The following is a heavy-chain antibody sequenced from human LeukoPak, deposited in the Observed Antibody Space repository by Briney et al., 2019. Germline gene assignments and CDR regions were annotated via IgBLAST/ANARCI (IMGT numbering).Heavy chain of an antibody. J-gene: IGHJ2*01. Sequence: AGGPLRLSCAASGFTFDDYAMHWVRQAPGKGLEWVSGISWNSGSIGYADSVKGRFTISRDNAKNSLYLQMNSLRAEDTALYYCAKDGGDYPAGDFDLWGRGTLVTVSS. CDR2: ISWNSGSI. V-gene: IGHV3-9*01. D-gene: IGHD2-21*02. CDR3: AKDGGDYPAGDFDL. CDR1: GFTFDDYA.